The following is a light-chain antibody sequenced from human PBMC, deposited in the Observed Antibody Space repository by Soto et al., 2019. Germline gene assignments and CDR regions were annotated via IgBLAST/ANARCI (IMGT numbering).Light chain of an antibody. CDR3: ETWDTNTRV. Sequence: QSVLTQSSSASASLGSSVKLTCTLSSGHSSYIIAWHQQQPGKAPRYLMNLEGSGAYNKGSRVPDRFSGSSSGADRYLTISNLQFEDEADYYCETWDTNTRVFGGGTQLTVL. V-gene: IGLV4-60*02. CDR1: SGHSSYI. J-gene: IGLJ2*01. CDR2: LEGSGAY.